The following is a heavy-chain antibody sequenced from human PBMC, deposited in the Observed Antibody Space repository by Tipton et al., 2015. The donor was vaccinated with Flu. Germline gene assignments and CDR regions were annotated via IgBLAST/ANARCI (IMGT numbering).Heavy chain of an antibody. CDR2: IYTNANT. J-gene: IGHJ5*02. V-gene: IGHV4-61*02. CDR3: ARDKGKWFDP. CDR1: GDSISRGSYY. Sequence: TLSLTCTVSGDSISRGSYYYNWIRQPAGEGLEWIGRIYTNANTNYKASLKSRVTISIDRSRNQFSLKLSSVTAADTAVYYCARDKGKWFDPWGQGTLVTVSS. D-gene: IGHD3-10*01.